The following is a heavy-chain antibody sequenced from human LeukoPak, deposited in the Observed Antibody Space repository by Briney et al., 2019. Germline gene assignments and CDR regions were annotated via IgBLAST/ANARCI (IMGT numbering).Heavy chain of an antibody. D-gene: IGHD6-19*01. CDR1: GYTFTSYY. J-gene: IGHJ4*02. V-gene: IGHV1-46*01. Sequence: ASVKVSCKASGYTFTSYYMHWVRQAPGQGLEWMGIINPSGGSTSYAQKFQGRVTMTRDTSTSTVYMDLSSLRSEDTAVYYCARDWDKYSSGWYTFIYYWGQGTLVTVSS. CDR2: INPSGGST. CDR3: ARDWDKYSSGWYTFIYY.